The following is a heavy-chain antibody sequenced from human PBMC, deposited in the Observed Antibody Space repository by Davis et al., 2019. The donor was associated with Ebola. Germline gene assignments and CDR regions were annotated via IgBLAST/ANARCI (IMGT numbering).Heavy chain of an antibody. Sequence: MPSETLSLTCTVSGGSISSSSYYWGWIRQPPGKGLEWIGSIYYSGSTNYNPSLKSRVTISVDTSKNQFSLKLSSVTAADTAVYYCARGDIVLGKNLDAFDYWGQGTLVTVSS. D-gene: IGHD2-8*02. CDR3: ARGDIVLGKNLDAFDY. J-gene: IGHJ4*02. CDR1: GGSISSSSYY. CDR2: IYYSGST. V-gene: IGHV4-39*07.